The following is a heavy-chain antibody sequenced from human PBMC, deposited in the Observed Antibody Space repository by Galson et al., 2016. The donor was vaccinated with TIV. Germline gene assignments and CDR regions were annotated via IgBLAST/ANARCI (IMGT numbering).Heavy chain of an antibody. CDR1: GGIFSNYG. D-gene: IGHD3-22*01. V-gene: IGHV1-69*06. Sequence: SVKVSCKASGGIFSNYGINWVRQAPGQGLEWMGGTIPIFGTAIYAQQFQGRVTITADRSTTTVYMELSGLRSEDTAVYYCARGALKYHYDSSGDFFDYWGQGTLVTVSS. J-gene: IGHJ4*02. CDR3: ARGALKYHYDSSGDFFDY. CDR2: TIPIFGTA.